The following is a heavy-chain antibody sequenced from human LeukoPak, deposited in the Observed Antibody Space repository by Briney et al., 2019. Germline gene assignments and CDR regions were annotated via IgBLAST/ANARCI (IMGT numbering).Heavy chain of an antibody. CDR1: GFTFSSYW. V-gene: IGHV3-74*01. D-gene: IGHD5-18*01. J-gene: IGHJ4*02. CDR3: ASEEAMATCFDY. Sequence: PGGSLRLSXAASGFTFSSYWMRWVRQAPGKGLEWVSRINSDGSSTSYADSVKGRFTISRDNAKNTLYLQMNSLRAEDTAVYFCASEEAMATCFDYWGQGTLVTVSS. CDR2: INSDGSST.